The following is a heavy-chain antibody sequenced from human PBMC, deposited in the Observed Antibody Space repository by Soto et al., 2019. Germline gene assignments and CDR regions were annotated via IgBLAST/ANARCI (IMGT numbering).Heavy chain of an antibody. CDR1: GFTFSSYA. CDR2: ISGSGGST. CDR3: AKDLGIVVVPAAARFDP. V-gene: IGHV3-23*01. D-gene: IGHD2-2*01. Sequence: EVQLLESGGGLVQPGGSLRLSCAASGFTFSSYAMSWVRQAPGKGLEWVSAISGSGGSTYYADSVKGRFNISRDNSKNTLYLQMNSLRAEDTAVYYCAKDLGIVVVPAAARFDPWGQGTLVTVSS. J-gene: IGHJ5*02.